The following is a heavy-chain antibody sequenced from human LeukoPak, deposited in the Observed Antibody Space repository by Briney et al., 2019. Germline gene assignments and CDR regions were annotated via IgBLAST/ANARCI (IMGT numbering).Heavy chain of an antibody. V-gene: IGHV3-30-3*01. CDR2: ISYDGSNK. CDR3: ARPQGGVPAAIGRHYFDY. Sequence: GSLRLSCAASGFTFSSYAMHWVRQAPGKGLEGVAVISYDGSNKYYADSVKGRFTISRDNSKNTLYLQMNGLRAEDTAVYYCARPQGGVPAAIGRHYFDYWGQGTLVTVSS. J-gene: IGHJ4*02. CDR1: GFTFSSYA. D-gene: IGHD2-2*01.